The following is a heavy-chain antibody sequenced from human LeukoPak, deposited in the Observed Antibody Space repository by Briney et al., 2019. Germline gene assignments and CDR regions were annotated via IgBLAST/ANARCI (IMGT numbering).Heavy chain of an antibody. Sequence: LETLSLTCTVSGGSISSYYWSWIRQPPGKGLEWIGYIYYSGSTNYNPSLKSRVTISVDTSKNQFSLKLSSVTAADTAVYYCARQLASSDYYYYYMDVWGKGTTVTVSS. V-gene: IGHV4-59*08. J-gene: IGHJ6*03. CDR2: IYYSGST. D-gene: IGHD6-6*01. CDR1: GGSISSYY. CDR3: ARQLASSDYYYYYMDV.